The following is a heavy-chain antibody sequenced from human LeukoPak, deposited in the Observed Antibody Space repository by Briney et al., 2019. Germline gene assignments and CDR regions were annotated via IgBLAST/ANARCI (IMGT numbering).Heavy chain of an antibody. Sequence: PGRSLRLSCAASGFTFSSYAMHWVRQAPGKGLEWVAVISYDGSNKYYADSVKGRFTISRDNSKNTLYLQMNSLRAEDTAVYYCARGHRSTYYDSSGEMRSHLHYWGQGTLVTVSS. D-gene: IGHD3-22*01. CDR3: ARGHRSTYYDSSGEMRSHLHY. V-gene: IGHV3-30-3*01. CDR2: ISYDGSNK. J-gene: IGHJ4*02. CDR1: GFTFSSYA.